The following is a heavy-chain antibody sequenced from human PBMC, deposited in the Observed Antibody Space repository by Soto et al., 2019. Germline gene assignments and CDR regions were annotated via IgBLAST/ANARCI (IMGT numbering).Heavy chain of an antibody. D-gene: IGHD3-22*01. CDR1: GYTFTNYG. V-gene: IGHV1-18*01. CDR3: TGAYYDIDGYILDP. Sequence: ASVKVSCKASGYTFTNYGISWVRQAPGQGLEWMGWINVYNGNTKYAQKVQGRVTMTTDTAKNQFSLSLSSVTAADTAVYYCTGAYYDIDGYILDPWGQGTSVTVSS. CDR2: INVYNGNT. J-gene: IGHJ5*02.